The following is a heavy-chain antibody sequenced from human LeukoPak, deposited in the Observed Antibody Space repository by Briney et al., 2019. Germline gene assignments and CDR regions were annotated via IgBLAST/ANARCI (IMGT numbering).Heavy chain of an antibody. D-gene: IGHD6-6*01. J-gene: IGHJ6*03. CDR3: AKDGDSSSSGYYYFYMDV. V-gene: IGHV3-23*01. Sequence: GGSLRLSCAPSGFTFSSYAMSWVRQAPGKGLEWVSAIGGSGGSAYYADSVKGRFTISRDNSKNTLYLQMNILRAEDTAVYYCAKDGDSSSSGYYYFYMDVWGKGTTVTVSS. CDR1: GFTFSSYA. CDR2: IGGSGGSA.